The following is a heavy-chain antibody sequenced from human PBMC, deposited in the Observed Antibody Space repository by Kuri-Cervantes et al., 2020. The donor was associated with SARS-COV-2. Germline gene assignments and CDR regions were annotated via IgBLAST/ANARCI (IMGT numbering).Heavy chain of an antibody. D-gene: IGHD3-10*01. CDR1: GFTFSSYS. Sequence: SRAASGFTFSSYSMNWVRQAPGKGLEWVSSISSSSSYIYYADSVKGRFTISRDNAKNSLYLQMNSLRAEDTAVYYCAKVWSGSYSHYYYYAMDVWGQGTTVTVSS. J-gene: IGHJ6*02. CDR3: AKVWSGSYSHYYYYAMDV. CDR2: ISSSSSYI. V-gene: IGHV3-21*01.